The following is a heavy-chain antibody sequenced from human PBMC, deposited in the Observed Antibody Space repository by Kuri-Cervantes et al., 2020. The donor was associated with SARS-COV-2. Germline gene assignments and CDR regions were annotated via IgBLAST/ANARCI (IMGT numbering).Heavy chain of an antibody. V-gene: IGHV1-2*02. Sequence: ASVKVSCKASGYTFTGYYMHWVRQAPGQGLEWMGWINPNSGGTNYAQKFQGRVTMTRDTSISTAYMELSRLRSDDTAVYYCARDRFHYGGNSFSVGRTDGYVWGDKYYYGMDVWGQGTTVTVSS. CDR1: GYTFTGYY. J-gene: IGHJ6*02. CDR3: ARDRFHYGGNSFSVGRTDGYVWGDKYYYGMDV. CDR2: INPNSGGT. D-gene: IGHD4-23*01.